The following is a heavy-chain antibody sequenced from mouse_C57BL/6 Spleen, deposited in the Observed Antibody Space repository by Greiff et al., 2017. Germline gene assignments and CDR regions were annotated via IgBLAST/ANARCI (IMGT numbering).Heavy chain of an antibody. J-gene: IGHJ3*01. V-gene: IGHV1-81*01. CDR1: GYTFTSYG. CDR3: ARDAY. CDR2: IYPRSGNT. Sequence: VQLVEFGAELARPGASVKLSCKASGYTFTSYGISWVKQRTGQGLGWIGKIYPRSGNTYYNEKFKGKATLTADKSSITPYMELRSLTSEDSAVYFCARDAYWGQGTLVTVSA.